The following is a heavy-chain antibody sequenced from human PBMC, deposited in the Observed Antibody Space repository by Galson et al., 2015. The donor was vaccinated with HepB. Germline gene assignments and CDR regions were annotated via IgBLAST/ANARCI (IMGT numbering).Heavy chain of an antibody. V-gene: IGHV3-48*01. D-gene: IGHD3-22*01. CDR3: ARDHSSGGGG. CDR1: TFIFSTYS. J-gene: IGHJ4*02. CDR2: ISSSSTTI. Sequence: SLRLSCAASTFIFSTYSMNWVRQAPGKGLEWVSYISSSSTTIYYADSVKGRFTISRDNSKNTVYLEMNSLRVEDTAVYYCARDHSSGGGGWGQGTLVTVSS.